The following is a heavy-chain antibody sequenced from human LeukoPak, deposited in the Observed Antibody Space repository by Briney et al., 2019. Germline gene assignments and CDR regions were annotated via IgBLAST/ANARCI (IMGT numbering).Heavy chain of an antibody. J-gene: IGHJ3*01. CDR1: GGSISSSSYY. D-gene: IGHD3-10*01. Sequence: PSETLSLTCTVSGGSISSSSYYWGWIHQPPGKGLEWIGSIYYSGSTYYNPSLKSRVTISVDTSKNQFSLKLSSVTAADTAVYYCARCNYYGSGSYHEGFFRFWGQGTMVTVSS. CDR3: ARCNYYGSGSYHEGFFRF. V-gene: IGHV4-39*01. CDR2: IYYSGST.